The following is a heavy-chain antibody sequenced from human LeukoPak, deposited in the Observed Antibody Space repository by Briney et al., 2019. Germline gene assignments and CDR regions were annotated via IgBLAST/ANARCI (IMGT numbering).Heavy chain of an antibody. D-gene: IGHD3-3*01. Sequence: ASVKVSCKASGYTFTGYYMHWVRQAPGQGLEWMGWINPNSGGTNYAQKFQGRVTMTRDTSISTAYMELSRLRSDDTAVYYCARGPSPKSITIFGVAPDYWGQGTLVTVSS. CDR3: ARGPSPKSITIFGVAPDY. V-gene: IGHV1-2*02. CDR1: GYTFTGYY. CDR2: INPNSGGT. J-gene: IGHJ4*02.